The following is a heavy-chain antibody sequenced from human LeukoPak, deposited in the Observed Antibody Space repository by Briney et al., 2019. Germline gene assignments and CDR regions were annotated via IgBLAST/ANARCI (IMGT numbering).Heavy chain of an antibody. J-gene: IGHJ5*02. CDR2: IYYSGST. CDR1: GGSISSYY. Sequence: SETLSLTCTVSGGSISSYYWSWIRQPPGKGLEWIGYIYYSGSTNHNPSLKSRVTISVDTSKNQFSLKLSSVTAADTAVYYCARVGGATHTLSWGQGTLVTVSS. V-gene: IGHV4-59*01. D-gene: IGHD1-26*01. CDR3: ARVGGATHTLS.